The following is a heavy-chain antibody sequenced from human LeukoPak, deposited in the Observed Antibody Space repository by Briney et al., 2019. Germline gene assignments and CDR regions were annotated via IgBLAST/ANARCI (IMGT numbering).Heavy chain of an antibody. CDR1: GGTFSSYA. CDR3: ARNNRPTVTTPSWFDP. CDR2: IIPIVGTT. V-gene: IGHV1-69*01. Sequence: SVKVSCKASGGTFSSYAFSWVRQAPGQGLEWMGGIIPIVGTTNYAQMFQGRVTITADESTSTAYMELSSLRSEDTAVYYCARNNRPTVTTPSWFDPWGQGTLVTVSS. J-gene: IGHJ5*02. D-gene: IGHD4-17*01.